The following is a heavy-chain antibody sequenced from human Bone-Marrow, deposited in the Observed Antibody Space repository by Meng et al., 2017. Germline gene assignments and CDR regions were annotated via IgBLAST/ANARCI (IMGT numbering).Heavy chain of an antibody. J-gene: IGHJ4*02. D-gene: IGHD3-9*01. CDR1: GFTFSSYN. CDR3: ARDADWVIFDH. V-gene: IGHV3-74*03. CDR2: INTDASST. Sequence: VQLGGSGGGLVTPGGSLRLSCAASGFTFSSYNMHWVRQTPGEGLVWVSRINTDASSTTYADSVKGRFTISRDDAKNTVYLQMNSLRAEDTAVYYCARDADWVIFDHWGQGALVTVSS.